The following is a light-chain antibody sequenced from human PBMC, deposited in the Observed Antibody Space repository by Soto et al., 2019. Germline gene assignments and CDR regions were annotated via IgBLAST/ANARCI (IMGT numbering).Light chain of an antibody. J-gene: IGLJ2*01. V-gene: IGLV2-11*01. CDR3: CSYVGSSTFE. CDR1: SSDVGGYNY. Sequence: QSALTQPRSVSGSPGQSVTISCTGTSSDVGGYNYVSWYQQHPGKAPKLMIYDVSKRPSGVPDRFSGSKSGNTASLTISGLQTEDEADYYCCSYVGSSTFEFGGGTKLTVL. CDR2: DVS.